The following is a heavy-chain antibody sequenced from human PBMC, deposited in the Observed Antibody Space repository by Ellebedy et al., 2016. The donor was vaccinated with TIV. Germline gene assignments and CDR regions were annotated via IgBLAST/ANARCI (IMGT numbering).Heavy chain of an antibody. D-gene: IGHD4-17*01. V-gene: IGHV3-21*01. J-gene: IGHJ5*02. CDR2: ISGDSAYI. Sequence: PGGSLRLSCAASGFTLSSYTMNWVRQPLGKGLEWVSSISGDSAYIYYADSVKGRFTISRDNGKSSLFLQVNSLRAEDTAVYYCARGVDYAPTRFDPWGQGTLVTVSS. CDR1: GFTLSSYT. CDR3: ARGVDYAPTRFDP.